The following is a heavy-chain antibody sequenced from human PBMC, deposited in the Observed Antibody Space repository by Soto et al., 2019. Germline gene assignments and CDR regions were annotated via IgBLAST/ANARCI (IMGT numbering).Heavy chain of an antibody. V-gene: IGHV3-33*06. Sequence: PGGSLRLSCAASGFTFSSYGMHWVRQAPGKGLEWVAVIWYDGSNKYYADSVKGRFTISRDNSKNTLYLQMNSLGAEDTAVYYCAKDRGVTTIYYYYGMDVWGQGTTVTVSS. J-gene: IGHJ6*02. CDR2: IWYDGSNK. CDR1: GFTFSSYG. D-gene: IGHD2-21*02. CDR3: AKDRGVTTIYYYYGMDV.